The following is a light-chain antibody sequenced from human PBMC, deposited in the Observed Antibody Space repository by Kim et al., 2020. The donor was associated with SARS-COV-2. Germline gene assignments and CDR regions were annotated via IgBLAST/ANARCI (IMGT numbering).Light chain of an antibody. CDR3: QVWDSSSDRLYV. Sequence: SYELTQPPSVSVAPGKTARITCGGNNIGSKSVHWYQQNPGQAPVLVIYYDSDRPSGIPERFSGSNSGNTATLTISRVEAGDEADYYCQVWDSSSDRLYVFGTGTKVTVL. CDR1: NIGSKS. V-gene: IGLV3-21*04. J-gene: IGLJ1*01. CDR2: YDS.